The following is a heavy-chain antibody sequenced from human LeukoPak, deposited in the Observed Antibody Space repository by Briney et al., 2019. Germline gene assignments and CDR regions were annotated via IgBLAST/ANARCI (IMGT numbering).Heavy chain of an antibody. CDR3: ARKKSRCNPMAFDY. Sequence: ASVKVSCKASGYTFTSYGISWVRQAPGQGLEWMGRIIPILGIANYAQKFQGRVTITADKSTSTVYMELSSLRSEDTAVYYCARKKSRCNPMAFDYWGQGTLVTVSS. J-gene: IGHJ4*01. CDR2: IIPILGIA. D-gene: IGHD5-24*01. V-gene: IGHV1-69*04. CDR1: GYTFTSYG.